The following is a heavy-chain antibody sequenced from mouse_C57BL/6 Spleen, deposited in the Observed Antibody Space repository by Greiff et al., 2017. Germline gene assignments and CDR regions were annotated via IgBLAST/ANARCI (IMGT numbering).Heavy chain of an antibody. D-gene: IGHD1-1*01. CDR1: GYTFTGYW. Sequence: QVQLQQSGAELMKPGASVKLSCKATGYTFTGYWIEWVKQRPGHGLEWIGEILPGSGSTNYNEKFKGKATFTADTSSNTAYMQLSRLTTEDSAIYYCAREDYYYGSSYGCAYWGQGTLVTVSA. V-gene: IGHV1-9*01. CDR3: AREDYYYGSSYGCAY. CDR2: ILPGSGST. J-gene: IGHJ3*01.